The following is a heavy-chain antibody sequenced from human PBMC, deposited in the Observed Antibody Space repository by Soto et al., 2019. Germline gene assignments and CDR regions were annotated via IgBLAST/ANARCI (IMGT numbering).Heavy chain of an antibody. CDR1: GFSLSTSGVG. D-gene: IGHD2-2*01. CDR3: AHSYCSSTSCYEFFDY. CDR2: IYWDDDK. V-gene: IGHV2-5*02. Sequence: SGPTLVNPTQTLTLTCTFSGFSLSTSGVGVGWIRQPPGKALEWLALIYWDDDKRYSPSLKSRLTITKDTSKNQAVLTMTNMDPVDTATYYCAHSYCSSTSCYEFFDYWGQGTLVTVSS. J-gene: IGHJ4*02.